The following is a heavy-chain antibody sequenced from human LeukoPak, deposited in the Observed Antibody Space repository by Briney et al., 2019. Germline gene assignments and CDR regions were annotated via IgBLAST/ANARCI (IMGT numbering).Heavy chain of an antibody. D-gene: IGHD2-15*01. CDR1: GGSISSYY. V-gene: IGHV4-4*07. J-gene: IGHJ5*02. CDR3: AREGYCSGGSCYSSRRWFDP. Sequence: SETPSLTCTVSGGSISSYYWSWIRQPAGKGLEWIGRIYTSGSTNYNPSLKSRVTISVDTSKNQFSLKLSSVTAADTAVYYCAREGYCSGGSCYSSRRWFDPWGQGTLVTVSS. CDR2: IYTSGST.